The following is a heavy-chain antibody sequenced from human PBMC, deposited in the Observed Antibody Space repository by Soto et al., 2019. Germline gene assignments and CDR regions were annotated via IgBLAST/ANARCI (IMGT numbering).Heavy chain of an antibody. J-gene: IGHJ4*02. V-gene: IGHV3-30*02. CDR1: GFIFSNDG. D-gene: IGHD3-10*02. CDR2: MSYDGSDT. Sequence: QPGGSLRLSSVGSGFIFSNDGMHWVRQTPGKGLEWVAFMSYDGSDTFYADSVKGRFTISRDNSKNTLFLHMSNLRAEDTAMYYCTIVRVADSALDHWGQGTLVTVSS. CDR3: TIVRVADSALDH.